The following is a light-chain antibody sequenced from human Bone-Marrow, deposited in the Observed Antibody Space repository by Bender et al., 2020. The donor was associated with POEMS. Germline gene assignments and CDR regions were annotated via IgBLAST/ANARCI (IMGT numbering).Light chain of an antibody. CDR3: QSYDISLSGWV. J-gene: IGLJ3*02. Sequence: QSVLTQPPSVSGAPGQTVTISCTGTSSNMGAGYGVNWYQQLPGTAPKLLIYNNENRPSGVPDRISGSKSGTSASLASTGLQAEDEADYYCQSYDISLSGWVFGGGTKLTAL. CDR2: NNE. CDR1: SSNMGAGYG. V-gene: IGLV1-40*01.